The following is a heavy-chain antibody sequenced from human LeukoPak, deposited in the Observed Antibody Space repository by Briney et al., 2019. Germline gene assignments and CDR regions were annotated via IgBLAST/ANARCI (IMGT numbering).Heavy chain of an antibody. D-gene: IGHD2-2*01. Sequence: GGSLGLSCAASGFTVSDNYMNWVRQAPGKGPEWVSIIYSGGNTYYADSVKGRFTISRDNSKNTLYLQMNSLRAEDTAVYYCAREGKYCTSTSCYGAFDMWGQGTMVTVSS. CDR2: IYSGGNT. CDR1: GFTVSDNY. CDR3: AREGKYCTSTSCYGAFDM. J-gene: IGHJ3*02. V-gene: IGHV3-53*01.